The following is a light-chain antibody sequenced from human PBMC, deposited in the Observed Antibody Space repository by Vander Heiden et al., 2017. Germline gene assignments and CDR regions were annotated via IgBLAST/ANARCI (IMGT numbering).Light chain of an antibody. J-gene: IGLJ2*01. CDR2: EVT. Sequence: QSALTQPHSASGSRGQSVTISCTGTSSDVASYNYVSWYQQFPGQAPNLLIYEVTKRPSGVPDRFSGSKSANTASLIVSGLQAEDEADYYCSSYTGSNNLVVFGGGTKLTVL. V-gene: IGLV2-8*01. CDR1: SSDVASYNY. CDR3: SSYTGSNNLVV.